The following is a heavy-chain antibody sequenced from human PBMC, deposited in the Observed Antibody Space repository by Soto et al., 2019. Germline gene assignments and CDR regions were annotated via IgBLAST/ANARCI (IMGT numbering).Heavy chain of an antibody. CDR3: ASLNLDYGDYRLYYFDY. CDR2: IYPGDSDT. Sequence: GESLKISCKGSGYSFTSYWIGWVRQMPGKGLEWMGIIYPGDSDTRYSPSFQGQVTISADKSISTAYVQWSSLKASDTAMYYCASLNLDYGDYRLYYFDYWGQGTLVTVSS. J-gene: IGHJ4*02. V-gene: IGHV5-51*01. CDR1: GYSFTSYW. D-gene: IGHD4-17*01.